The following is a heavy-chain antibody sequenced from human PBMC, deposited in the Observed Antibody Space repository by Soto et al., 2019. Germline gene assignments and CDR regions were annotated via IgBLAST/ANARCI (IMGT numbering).Heavy chain of an antibody. D-gene: IGHD3-22*01. Sequence: GSLRLSCAASGFTFSSYSMNWVRQAPGKGLEWVSYISSSSSTIYYADSVKGRFTISRDNAKNSLYLQMNSLRDEDTAVYYCARALDYYDSSGYYLDYWGQGTLVTVPQ. CDR2: ISSSSSTI. J-gene: IGHJ4*02. CDR3: ARALDYYDSSGYYLDY. V-gene: IGHV3-48*02. CDR1: GFTFSSYS.